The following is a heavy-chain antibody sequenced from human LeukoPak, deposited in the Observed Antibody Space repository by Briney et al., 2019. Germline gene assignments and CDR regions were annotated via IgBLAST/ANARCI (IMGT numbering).Heavy chain of an antibody. CDR2: IYSDGTI. D-gene: IGHD3-16*01. Sequence: GGSLRLSCAASGFTVSSNYMSWVRQVPGKGLEWVSVIYSDGTISYAGSEKGRFTISRDNSENTLYLQMNSLRVEDTAVYYCAREVGGGASGQWGQGTLVTVSS. CDR1: GFTVSSNY. CDR3: AREVGGGASGQ. J-gene: IGHJ4*02. V-gene: IGHV3-66*01.